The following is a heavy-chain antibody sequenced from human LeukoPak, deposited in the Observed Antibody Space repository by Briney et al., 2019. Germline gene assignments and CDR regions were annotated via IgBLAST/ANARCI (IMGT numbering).Heavy chain of an antibody. CDR2: ISYDGSNE. D-gene: IGHD1-26*01. CDR1: GFTFSSYG. V-gene: IGHV3-30*18. Sequence: GGSLRLSCAVSGFTFSSYGIHWVRQAPGNGLEWLTIISYDGSNEYYADSVKGRFTISRDTSKNKVYLQMNSLRAEDTAVYYCAKDRRLGDFPYYYYYMDVWGKGTTVTVSS. J-gene: IGHJ6*03. CDR3: AKDRRLGDFPYYYYYMDV.